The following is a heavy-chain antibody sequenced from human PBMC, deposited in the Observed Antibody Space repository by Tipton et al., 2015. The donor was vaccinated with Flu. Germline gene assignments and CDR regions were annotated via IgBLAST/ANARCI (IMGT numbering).Heavy chain of an antibody. CDR3: ATAYRGGGNRYYFDY. V-gene: IGHV4-59*01. CDR2: IYYSGST. D-gene: IGHD4-23*01. Sequence: TLSLTCTVSGGSISGYYWTWIRQPPGKGLEWIGYIYYSGSTNYNPSLKSRVTISVDTSKNQFSLKLSSVTAADTAVYYCATAYRGGGNRYYFDYWGQGTLVTVSS. CDR1: GGSISGYY. J-gene: IGHJ4*02.